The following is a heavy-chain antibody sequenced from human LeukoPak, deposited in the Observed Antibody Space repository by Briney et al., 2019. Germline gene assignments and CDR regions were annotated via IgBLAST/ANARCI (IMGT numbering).Heavy chain of an antibody. D-gene: IGHD4-17*01. CDR1: GFTFSSYA. CDR3: ARQMSAATNFDY. Sequence: GGSLRLSCAASGFTFSSYAMHWVRQAPGKGLEWVAVISYDGSNKYYADSVKGRFTISRDNAKNSLYLQMNSLRDEDTAVYYCARQMSAATNFDYWGQGTLVTVSS. V-gene: IGHV3-30-3*01. CDR2: ISYDGSNK. J-gene: IGHJ4*02.